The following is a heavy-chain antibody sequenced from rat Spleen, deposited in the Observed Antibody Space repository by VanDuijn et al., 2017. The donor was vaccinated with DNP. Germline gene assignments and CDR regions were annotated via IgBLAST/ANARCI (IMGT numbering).Heavy chain of an antibody. Sequence: EVQLVESGGGPVQPGRSLKLSCVASGFIFSNYWMTWIRQAPGKGLEWVASITNTGNRTYYRDSVKGRFTFSRDNAKSTLYLQMDSLRSEDTATYYCTRVDLAGSGDYWGQGVMVTVSS. V-gene: IGHV5-31*01. CDR2: ITNTGNRT. CDR1: GFIFSNYW. D-gene: IGHD5-1*01. CDR3: TRVDLAGSGDY. J-gene: IGHJ2*01.